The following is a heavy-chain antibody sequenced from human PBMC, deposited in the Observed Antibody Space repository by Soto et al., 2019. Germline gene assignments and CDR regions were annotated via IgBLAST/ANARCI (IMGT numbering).Heavy chain of an antibody. CDR2: IYWDDDK. Sequence: SGPTLVNPTQTLTLTCTFSGFSFSTTGVGVGWIRQPPGKALEWLALIYWDDDKRYSPSLKSRLTITKDTSKNQMVLTMTNMEPVDTATYYCAHRQAQGIGLAGTFDSWGQGTLVTVSS. D-gene: IGHD6-19*01. V-gene: IGHV2-5*02. CDR1: GFSFSTTGVG. J-gene: IGHJ4*02. CDR3: AHRQAQGIGLAGTFDS.